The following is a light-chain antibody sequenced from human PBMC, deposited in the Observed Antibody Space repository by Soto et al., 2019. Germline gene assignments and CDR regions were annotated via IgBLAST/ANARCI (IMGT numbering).Light chain of an antibody. Sequence: DIQMTQSTSSLSASVGHRVTITCRASQTISSWLAWYQQKPGKAPKLLIFEASTLESGVPSRFSGSGSGTEFTLTISSPQPDDFATDYCQQYMRYSFGQGTKVDIK. CDR3: QQYMRYS. CDR2: EAS. V-gene: IGKV1-5*01. CDR1: QTISSW. J-gene: IGKJ1*01.